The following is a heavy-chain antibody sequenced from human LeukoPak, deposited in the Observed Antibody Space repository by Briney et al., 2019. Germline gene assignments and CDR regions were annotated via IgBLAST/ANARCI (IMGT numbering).Heavy chain of an antibody. D-gene: IGHD6-13*01. CDR2: IIPFFGRA. CDR1: GGTFSSYG. CDR3: ARGLYSSSWYGNYDAFDI. Sequence: SVKVSCKASGGTFSSYGISWVRQAPGQGLEWMGGIIPFFGRADYAQKFQGRVTITADKSTSTAYMDLTSLKSEDTAVYYCARGLYSSSWYGNYDAFDIWGQGTMVTVSS. V-gene: IGHV1-69*06. J-gene: IGHJ3*02.